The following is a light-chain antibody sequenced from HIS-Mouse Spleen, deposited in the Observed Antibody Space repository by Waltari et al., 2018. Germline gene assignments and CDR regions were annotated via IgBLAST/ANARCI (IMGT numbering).Light chain of an antibody. CDR1: QSVSSS. Sequence: EIVLTQSPATLSLSPGERATLSCRASQSVSSSLAWYQQKPGQAPRLPIYDASNRATGIPARFSGSGSGTDFTLTISSLEPEDFAVYYCQQRSNWPPLTFGGGTKVEIK. CDR2: DAS. CDR3: QQRSNWPPLT. V-gene: IGKV3-11*01. J-gene: IGKJ4*01.